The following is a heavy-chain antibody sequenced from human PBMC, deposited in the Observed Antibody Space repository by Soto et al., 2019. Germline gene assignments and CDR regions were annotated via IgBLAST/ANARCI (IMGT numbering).Heavy chain of an antibody. V-gene: IGHV4-39*01. J-gene: IGHJ4*02. Sequence: SETLSLTCSVSGASISSRDYYWGWIRQTPGKGLEWIGNIDYNGVTYYNPSLKSRVTVSKDTSKNQFSLKVASVTAPDTAIYYCGRVMIGTSRHTDSDYWGQGTQVTVSS. CDR3: GRVMIGTSRHTDSDY. CDR1: GASISSRDYY. D-gene: IGHD2-2*01. CDR2: IDYNGVT.